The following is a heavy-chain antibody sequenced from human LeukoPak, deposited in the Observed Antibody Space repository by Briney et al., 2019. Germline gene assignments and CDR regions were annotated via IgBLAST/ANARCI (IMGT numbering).Heavy chain of an antibody. CDR2: ISGSGGST. CDR1: GFTFSSYA. D-gene: IGHD2-2*01. J-gene: IGHJ4*02. V-gene: IGHV3-23*01. CDR3: AKRLRIIVVVPAAIGI. Sequence: QPGGFLRLSCAASGFTFSSYAMSWVRQAPGKGLEWVSAISGSGGSTYYADSVKGRFTISRDNSKNTLYLQMNSLRAEDTAVYYCAKRLRIIVVVPAAIGIWGQGTLVTVSS.